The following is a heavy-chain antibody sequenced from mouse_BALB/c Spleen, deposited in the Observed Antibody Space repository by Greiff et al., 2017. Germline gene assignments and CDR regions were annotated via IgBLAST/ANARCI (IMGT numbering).Heavy chain of an antibody. CDR3: ARSGTTDYFDY. CDR1: GYTFSSYW. CDR2: ILPGSGST. J-gene: IGHJ2*01. V-gene: IGHV1-9*01. D-gene: IGHD1-1*01. Sequence: VQLQQSGAELMKPGASVKISCKATGYTFSSYWIEWVKQRPGHGLEWIGEILPGSGSTNYNEKFKGKATFTADTSSNTAYMQLSSLTSEDSAVYYCARSGTTDYFDYWGQGTTLTVSS.